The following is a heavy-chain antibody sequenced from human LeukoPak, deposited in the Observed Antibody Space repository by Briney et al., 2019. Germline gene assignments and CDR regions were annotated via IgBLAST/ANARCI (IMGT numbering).Heavy chain of an antibody. V-gene: IGHV3-7*01. CDR3: ARERDGRFFDY. Sequence: GGSLRLSCEVSGLIFRSYWMSWVRQAPGKGLEWVANINQDGGEKYFVDSVRGRFTISRDNAKNTLHLQMNTLRAEDTAVYYCARERDGRFFDYWGQGTLVTVSS. J-gene: IGHJ4*02. CDR1: GLIFRSYW. CDR2: INQDGGEK. D-gene: IGHD5-24*01.